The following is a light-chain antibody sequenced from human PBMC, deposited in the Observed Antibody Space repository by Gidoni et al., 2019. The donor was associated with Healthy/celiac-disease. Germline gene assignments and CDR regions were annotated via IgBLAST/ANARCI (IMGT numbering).Light chain of an antibody. CDR1: QSISNW. J-gene: IGKJ1*01. Sequence: DIQMTQSPSTLSASVGDRVTITCRASQSISNWLAWYQQKPGKDHKLLIYKAYNLESGVPSRFSGSGSGSEFTLTISSLQPDVFATYYCQQYSSYWTFGQGTKVEIK. CDR2: KAY. V-gene: IGKV1-5*03. CDR3: QQYSSYWT.